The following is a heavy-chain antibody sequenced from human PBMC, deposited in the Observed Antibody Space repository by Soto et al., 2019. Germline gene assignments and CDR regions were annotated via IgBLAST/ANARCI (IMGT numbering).Heavy chain of an antibody. V-gene: IGHV3-30*04. CDR3: VRDTAEDCSGATCYVPLQH. J-gene: IGHJ1*01. Sequence: VQLVDSGGGVVQPGKSLRLSCVASGFTFTTFAMHWVRQAPGKGLEWVAAISANGYNQFYVHSVKGRFTISRDDSRNTVNLQLNSVRLDDTAVYYCVRDTAEDCSGATCYVPLQHWGQGTLVTVSS. D-gene: IGHD2-2*01. CDR2: ISANGYNQ. CDR1: GFTFTTFA.